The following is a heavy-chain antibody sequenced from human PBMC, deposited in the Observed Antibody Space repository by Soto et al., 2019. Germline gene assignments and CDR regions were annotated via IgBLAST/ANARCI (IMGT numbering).Heavy chain of an antibody. Sequence: QVQLVQSGAEVQKPGASVKVSCKASGYTFTASYMHWVRQAPGQGLEWMGIIDPSGGSTSYSQKFQGRVTMTRDTSTSTVYMALNSLRSEDTAVFYCARDSGHYYRSDAFDKWGQGTMVTVSS. J-gene: IGHJ3*02. CDR3: ARDSGHYYRSDAFDK. D-gene: IGHD1-26*01. V-gene: IGHV1-46*01. CDR2: IDPSGGST. CDR1: GYTFTASY.